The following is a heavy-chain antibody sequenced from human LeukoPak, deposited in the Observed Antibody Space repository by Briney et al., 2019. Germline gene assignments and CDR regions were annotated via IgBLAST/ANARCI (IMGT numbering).Heavy chain of an antibody. Sequence: ASVKVSCKASGYTFTGYYMHWVRQAPGQGLEWMGWINPNSGGTNYAQKLQGRVTMTTDTSTSTAYMELRSLRSDDTAVYYCARDVLLWFGEFSNKFDYWGQGTLVTVSS. CDR2: INPNSGGT. CDR3: ARDVLLWFGEFSNKFDY. D-gene: IGHD3-10*01. CDR1: GYTFTGYY. V-gene: IGHV1-2*02. J-gene: IGHJ4*02.